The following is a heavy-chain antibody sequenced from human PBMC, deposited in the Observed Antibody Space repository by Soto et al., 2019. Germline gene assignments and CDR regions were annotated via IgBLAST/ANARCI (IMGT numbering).Heavy chain of an antibody. CDR2: LVGSGADK. V-gene: IGHV3-23*01. J-gene: IGHJ3*01. D-gene: IGHD3-16*01. CDR1: GFNFPAYA. CDR3: AKDLIAIIGVWEPFDV. Sequence: EVQLLESGGGLVQPGGSLRLSCAASGFNFPAYAMNWVRQAPGKGLQWVSGLVGSGADKNYADSVRGRFTVSRDNSRNTLYLEMNSLRDEDTAVYYCAKDLIAIIGVWEPFDVWGRGTQVTVSS.